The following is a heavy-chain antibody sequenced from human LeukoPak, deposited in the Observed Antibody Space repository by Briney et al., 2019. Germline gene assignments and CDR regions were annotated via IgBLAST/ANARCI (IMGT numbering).Heavy chain of an antibody. CDR2: INPSGGST. J-gene: IGHJ6*03. V-gene: IGHV1-46*01. Sequence: ASVKVSCKASGYTFTGYYMHWVRQAPGQGLEWMGIINPSGGSTSYAQKFQGRVTMTRDMSTSTVYMELSSLRSEDTAVYYCARDPVAAAGHLSGYYYYMDVWGKGTTVTVSS. D-gene: IGHD6-13*01. CDR1: GYTFTGYY. CDR3: ARDPVAAAGHLSGYYYYMDV.